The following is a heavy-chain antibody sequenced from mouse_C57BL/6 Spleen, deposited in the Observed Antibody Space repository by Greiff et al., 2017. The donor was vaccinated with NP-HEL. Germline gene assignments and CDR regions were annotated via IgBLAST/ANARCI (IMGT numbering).Heavy chain of an antibody. Sequence: QVQLQQPGAELVRPGTSVKLSCKASGYTFTSYWMHWVKQRPGQGLEWIGVIDPSDSYTNYNQKFKGKATLTVDTSSSTAYMQLSSLTSEDSAVYYCARRDYGSSSYWYFDVWGTGTTVTVSS. V-gene: IGHV1-59*01. J-gene: IGHJ1*03. CDR1: GYTFTSYW. CDR3: ARRDYGSSSYWYFDV. CDR2: IDPSDSYT. D-gene: IGHD1-1*01.